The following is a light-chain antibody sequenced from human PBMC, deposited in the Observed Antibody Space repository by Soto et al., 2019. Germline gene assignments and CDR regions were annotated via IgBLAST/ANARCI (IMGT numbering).Light chain of an antibody. Sequence: DIQMTQSPSALSASVGDRVTITCRASQSISTWLAWYQQKPGKAPKLLIYKASSLESGVPSRFIGGGSGTEFTLTISGLQPDDFATYYCHQYSTWGTFGQGTKVEIK. J-gene: IGKJ1*01. CDR1: QSISTW. V-gene: IGKV1-5*03. CDR3: HQYSTWGT. CDR2: KAS.